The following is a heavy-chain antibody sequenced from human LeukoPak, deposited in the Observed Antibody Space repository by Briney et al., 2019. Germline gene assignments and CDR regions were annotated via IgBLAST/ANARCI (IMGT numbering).Heavy chain of an antibody. J-gene: IGHJ3*02. CDR2: ISGSGDST. Sequence: GGSLRPSCAASGFTFSSYAMSWVRQAPGKGLEWVSAISGSGDSTYYADSVKGRFTISRDNSKNTLYLQMNSLRAEDTAVYYCAKDQGGGGSYPPDAFDIWGQGTMVTVSS. D-gene: IGHD1-26*01. CDR1: GFTFSSYA. V-gene: IGHV3-23*01. CDR3: AKDQGGGGSYPPDAFDI.